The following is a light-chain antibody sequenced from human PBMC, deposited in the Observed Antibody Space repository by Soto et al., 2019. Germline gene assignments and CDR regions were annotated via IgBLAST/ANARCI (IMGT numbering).Light chain of an antibody. CDR1: SSDVGGYNY. V-gene: IGLV2-11*01. CDR2: DVS. Sequence: QSALTQPRSVCGSPGQSVTISCTGTSSDVGGYNYVSWYQQHPGKAPKLMIYDVSKRPSGVPDRFSGSKSGNTASLTISGLQAEDEADYYCCSYAGSYSVVFGGGTKVTVL. CDR3: CSYAGSYSVV. J-gene: IGLJ2*01.